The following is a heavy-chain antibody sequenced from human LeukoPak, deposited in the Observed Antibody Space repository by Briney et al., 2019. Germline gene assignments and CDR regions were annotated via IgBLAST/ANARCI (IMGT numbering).Heavy chain of an antibody. J-gene: IGHJ4*02. CDR3: ARECRTKVPAALCYFDY. CDR2: ISYDGSNK. V-gene: IGHV3-30-3*01. D-gene: IGHD2-2*01. CDR1: GFTFSSYA. Sequence: GRSLRLSCAASGFTFSSYAMHWVRQAPGKGLEWVAVISYDGSNKYYADSVKGRFTISRDNSKNTLYLQMNGLRAEDTAVYYCARECRTKVPAALCYFDYWGQGTLVTVSS.